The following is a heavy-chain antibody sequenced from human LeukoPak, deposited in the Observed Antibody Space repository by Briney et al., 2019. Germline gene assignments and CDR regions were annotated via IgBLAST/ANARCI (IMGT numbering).Heavy chain of an antibody. CDR3: VRSLLWFGELY. J-gene: IGHJ4*02. Sequence: GGSLRLSCAASKFTFSSFEMNWVRQALGKGLEWVSYISSSGSTVYYADSVKGRFTISRDNAKNSLYLQMNSLRAEDTAFYYCVRSLLWFGELYWGQGTLVTVSS. V-gene: IGHV3-48*03. CDR1: KFTFSSFE. CDR2: ISSSGSTV. D-gene: IGHD3-10*01.